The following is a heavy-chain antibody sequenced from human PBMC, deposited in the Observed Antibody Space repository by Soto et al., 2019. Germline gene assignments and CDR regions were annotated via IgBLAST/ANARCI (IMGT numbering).Heavy chain of an antibody. CDR3: ARTDRDFYGLDV. Sequence: EVQLVESGGGLVQPGGSLRLSCEASGFTFRNYDMHWVRQGTGKGLEWVSGISAAGDPDYADSVEGRFTISRENAQTSFFLQMTSLRVGDTAVYYCARTDRDFYGLDVWGQGTTVIGSS. CDR2: ISAAGDP. J-gene: IGHJ6*02. V-gene: IGHV3-13*05. CDR1: GFTFRNYD.